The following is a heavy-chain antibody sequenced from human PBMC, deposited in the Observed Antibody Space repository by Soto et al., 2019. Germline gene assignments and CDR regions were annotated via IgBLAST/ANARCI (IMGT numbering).Heavy chain of an antibody. Sequence: SETLSLTCTVSGGSISSYYWSWIRQPPGKGLEWIGYIYYSGSTNYNPSLKSRVTISVDTSKNQFSLKLSSVTAADTAVYYCARGYYDFWSGPYYFDYWGQGTLVTVSS. J-gene: IGHJ4*02. CDR2: IYYSGST. V-gene: IGHV4-59*01. CDR1: GGSISSYY. D-gene: IGHD3-3*01. CDR3: ARGYYDFWSGPYYFDY.